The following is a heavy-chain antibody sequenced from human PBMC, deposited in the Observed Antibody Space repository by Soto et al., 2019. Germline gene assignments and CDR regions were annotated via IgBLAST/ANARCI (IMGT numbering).Heavy chain of an antibody. J-gene: IGHJ5*02. V-gene: IGHV3-30-3*01. CDR1: XLIXXNXW. Sequence: RLSCAASXLIXXNXWMSWVRQAPGKGLEWVAIIAYDGSNKYFADSVKGRFTISRDNSKNTLYLQMISLSAEDTAVYYCASLTPLDPWGQGTLVTSPQ. CDR3: ASLTPLDP. CDR2: IAYDGSNK. D-gene: IGHD2-15*01.